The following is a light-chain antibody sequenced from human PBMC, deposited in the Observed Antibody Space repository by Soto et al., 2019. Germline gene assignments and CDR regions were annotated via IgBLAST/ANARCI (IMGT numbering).Light chain of an antibody. CDR3: QQYKKYFT. CDR1: HDIVNW. CDR2: DAS. J-gene: IGKJ3*01. V-gene: IGKV1-5*01. Sequence: DIQMTQSPSTLSASVGDRVTITCRASHDIVNWLAWYQQKRGKAPKLLIFDASNLESGVPSRFSGSGSGTEFSLTISGLQPDDFATYYCQQYKKYFTCGPGTKVDVK.